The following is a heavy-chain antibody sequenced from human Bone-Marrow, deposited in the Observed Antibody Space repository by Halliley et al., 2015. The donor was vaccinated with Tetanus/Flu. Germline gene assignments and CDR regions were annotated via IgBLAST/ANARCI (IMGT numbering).Heavy chain of an antibody. J-gene: IGHJ6*02. Sequence: SLRLSCAASGFTVSTYGMSWVRQAPGKGLEWVSGIDDSGRGGRTDYADSVKGRFTISRDISKNTLYLEMNSLRAEDTAVYYCATNTIFGVVTDCYFESCGMDVWGQGTTVTVSS. CDR2: IDDSGRGGRT. D-gene: IGHD3-3*01. CDR1: GFTVSTYG. CDR3: ATNTIFGVVTDCYFESCGMDV. V-gene: IGHV3-23*01.